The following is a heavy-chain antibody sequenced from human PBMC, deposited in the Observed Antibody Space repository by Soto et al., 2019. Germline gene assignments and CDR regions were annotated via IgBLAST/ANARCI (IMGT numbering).Heavy chain of an antibody. V-gene: IGHV3-30-3*01. CDR3: ARDLYYDSSGYYLGDNYGMDV. D-gene: IGHD3-22*01. J-gene: IGHJ6*02. CDR1: GFTFSSYA. Sequence: GGSLRLSCAASGFTFSSYAMHWVRQAPGKGLEWVAVISYDGSNKYYADSVKGRFTISRDNSKNTLYLQMNSLRAEDTAVYYCARDLYYDSSGYYLGDNYGMDVWGQGTTVTVSS. CDR2: ISYDGSNK.